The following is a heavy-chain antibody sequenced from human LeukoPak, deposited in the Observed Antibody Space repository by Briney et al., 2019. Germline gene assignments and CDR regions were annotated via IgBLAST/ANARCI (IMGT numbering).Heavy chain of an antibody. CDR3: ARPLSSSWPYDSFDI. D-gene: IGHD6-13*01. J-gene: IGHJ3*02. CDR1: GYSLSSYW. CDR2: IYPGDSDT. Sequence: GESLQISCKGSGYSLSSYWIGRVGPMPGKGLEWMGIIYPGDSDTRYSPSFQGQVPVSAGKSISTAFLQWSSLKASDTGVYYCARPLSSSWPYDSFDIWGQGTMVTVSS. V-gene: IGHV5-51*01.